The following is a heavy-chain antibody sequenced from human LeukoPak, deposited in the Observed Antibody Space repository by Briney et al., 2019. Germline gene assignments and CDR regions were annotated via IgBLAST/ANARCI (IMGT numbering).Heavy chain of an antibody. CDR3: AKPISGGLAVTADWFHP. CDR1: GFAFNVYA. V-gene: IGHV3-23*01. CDR2: INADSGTT. J-gene: IGHJ5*01. Sequence: GGSLRLSCAASGFAFNVYAMSWLRQPPGKGLEWVSTINADSGTTSYAASVRGRFSISRDNSKSTLYLQLSTLRADDTATYYCAKPISGGLAVTADWFHPWGQGTLVVVSS. D-gene: IGHD6-19*01.